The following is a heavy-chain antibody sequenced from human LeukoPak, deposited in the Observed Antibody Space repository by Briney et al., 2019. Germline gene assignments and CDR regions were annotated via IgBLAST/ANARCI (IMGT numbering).Heavy chain of an antibody. D-gene: IGHD3-9*01. CDR1: GGSISSSNW. CDR2: IYHSGST. Sequence: PSETLSLTCAVSGGSISSSNWWSWVRQPPGKGLEWIGEIYHSGSTNYNPSLKSRVTISVDKSKNQFSLKLSSVTAADTAVYYCARDTRTSYDILTGYYKYNWFDPWGQGTLVTVSS. J-gene: IGHJ5*02. V-gene: IGHV4-4*02. CDR3: ARDTRTSYDILTGYYKYNWFDP.